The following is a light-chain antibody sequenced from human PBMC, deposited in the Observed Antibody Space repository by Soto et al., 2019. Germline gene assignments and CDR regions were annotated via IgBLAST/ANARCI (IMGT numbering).Light chain of an antibody. Sequence: DIQMTQSPSSVSASVWDTVTITCRASQSISTWLAWYQQKPGKAPKLLIYDASNLQTGVPSRLSGSGYGTDFTFTISSLQPEDIATYYCQQYDNVFTFGQGTRLEIK. CDR2: DAS. CDR1: QSISTW. CDR3: QQYDNVFT. V-gene: IGKV1-33*01. J-gene: IGKJ5*01.